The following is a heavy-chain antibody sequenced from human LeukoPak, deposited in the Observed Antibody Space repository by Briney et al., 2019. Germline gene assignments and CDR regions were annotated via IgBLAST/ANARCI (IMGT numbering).Heavy chain of an antibody. CDR2: IFGSGGSP. CDR1: GFTFGSHA. J-gene: IGHJ4*02. CDR3: GKTTVGYSSGQKPAWPVDY. D-gene: IGHD5-18*01. Sequence: PGGSLRLSCEASGFTFGSHAMYWVRQAPGKGLEWAAGIFGSGGSPHYADSVKGRFTISRDNSRNTVYLQINSLRAEDTAVYYCGKTTVGYSSGQKPAWPVDYWGQGTLVTVSS. V-gene: IGHV3-23*01.